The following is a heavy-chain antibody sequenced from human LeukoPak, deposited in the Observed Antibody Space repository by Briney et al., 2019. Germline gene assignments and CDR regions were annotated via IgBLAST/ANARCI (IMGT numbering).Heavy chain of an antibody. CDR1: GFTLSIYG. D-gene: IGHD3-22*01. Sequence: PGGSLRLSCAASGFTLSIYGMHWVRQAPGKGLEGVAFIRYKGSTKYYADSLKGRFTISSDNSKTTLYLQMNSLRAEDTAVYYCAKDVSYYYDSSGSYWGQGTLVTVSS. V-gene: IGHV3-30*02. CDR3: AKDVSYYYDSSGSY. J-gene: IGHJ4*02. CDR2: IRYKGSTK.